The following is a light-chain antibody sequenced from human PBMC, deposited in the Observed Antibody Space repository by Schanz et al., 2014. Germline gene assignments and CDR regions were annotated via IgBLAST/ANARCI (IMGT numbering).Light chain of an antibody. CDR2: EVS. V-gene: IGLV2-8*01. CDR3: CSYAGSINWV. Sequence: QSALTQPPSASGSPGQSVTISCTGTSSDVGGYNYVSWYQQHPGKAPRLMIFEVSKRPSGVPDRFSGSKSGNTASLTVSGLQAEDEADYYCCSYAGSINWVFGGGTKLTVL. CDR1: SSDVGGYNY. J-gene: IGLJ3*02.